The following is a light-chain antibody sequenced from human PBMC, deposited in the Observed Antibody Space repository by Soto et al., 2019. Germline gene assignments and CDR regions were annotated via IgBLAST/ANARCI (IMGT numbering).Light chain of an antibody. Sequence: DIQMTQSPSSLSASVGDIVTITCRASQSISSYLNWYQQKPGKAPKLPIYAASSLQSGVPSRFSGSGSGTEFTLTISRLQPDDFATYYCQQYSTYSRTFGQGTKVDI. V-gene: IGKV1-39*01. CDR1: QSISSY. J-gene: IGKJ1*01. CDR2: AAS. CDR3: QQYSTYSRT.